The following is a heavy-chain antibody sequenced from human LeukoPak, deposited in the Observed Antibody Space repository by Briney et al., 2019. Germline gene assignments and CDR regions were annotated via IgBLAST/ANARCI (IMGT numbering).Heavy chain of an antibody. CDR1: GFTFSSYA. J-gene: IGHJ4*02. D-gene: IGHD3-22*01. Sequence: PGGSLRLSCAASGFTFSSYAMHWVRQAPGEGLEYVSAISSNGGSTYYANSVKGRFTISRDNSKNTLYLQMGSLRAEDMAVYYCARGYDSSGLITLWGQGTLVTVSS. CDR3: ARGYDSSGLITL. CDR2: ISSNGGST. V-gene: IGHV3-64*01.